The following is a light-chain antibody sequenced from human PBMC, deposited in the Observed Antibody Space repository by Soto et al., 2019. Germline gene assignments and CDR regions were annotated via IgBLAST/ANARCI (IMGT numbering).Light chain of an antibody. Sequence: QSALTQPASVSGSPGQSITISCTGTSRDVGGYNYVSWYQQHPGKAPKLMIYDVSNRPSGVSNRFSGSKSGNTASLTISGXXXXDEADYYCSSYTSSSHVLFGGGINVTV. CDR1: SRDVGGYNY. CDR2: DVS. CDR3: SSYTSSSHVL. V-gene: IGLV2-14*01. J-gene: IGLJ2*01.